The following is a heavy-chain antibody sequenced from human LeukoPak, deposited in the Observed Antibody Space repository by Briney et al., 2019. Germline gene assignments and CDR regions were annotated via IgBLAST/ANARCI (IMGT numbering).Heavy chain of an antibody. CDR2: IYYSGST. V-gene: IGHV4-28*01. CDR1: GYSISSGNW. Sequence: SETLSLTCAVSGYSISSGNWWAWIRQPPGKGLEWIGYIYYSGSTYCNPSLKSRVTMSVDTSKNQFSLKLSSVTAVDTAVYYCARMTGVGATRAFDYWGQGTLVTVSS. J-gene: IGHJ4*02. D-gene: IGHD1-26*01. CDR3: ARMTGVGATRAFDY.